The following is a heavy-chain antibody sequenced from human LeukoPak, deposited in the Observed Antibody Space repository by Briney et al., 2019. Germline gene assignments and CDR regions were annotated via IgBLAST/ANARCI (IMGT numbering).Heavy chain of an antibody. CDR3: ARVTKQRNYFDY. V-gene: IGHV4-31*03. J-gene: IGHJ4*02. CDR1: GGSTSSGGYY. Sequence: PSETLSLTCTVSGGSTSSGGYYWSWIRQHPGKGLEWIGYIYYSGSTYYNPSLKSRVTISVDTSKNQFSLKLSSATAADTAVYYCARVTKQRNYFDYWGQGTLVTVSS. D-gene: IGHD6-25*01. CDR2: IYYSGST.